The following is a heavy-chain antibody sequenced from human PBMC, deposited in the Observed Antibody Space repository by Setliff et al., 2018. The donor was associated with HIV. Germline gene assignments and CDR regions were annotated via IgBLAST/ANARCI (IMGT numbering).Heavy chain of an antibody. CDR2: IYSSGST. V-gene: IGHV4-4*07. CDR1: SGSISSYY. J-gene: IGHJ6*03. D-gene: IGHD2-2*01. Sequence: SETLSLTCTVSSGSISSYYGSWIRQSAGKGLEWIGRIYSSGSTNYNPSLKSRVTMSVDTSKNQFSLRLSSVTAADTAVYYCAREVRVVLPAAASGNYYYYYMDVWGKGTTVTVSS. CDR3: AREVRVVLPAAASGNYYYYYMDV.